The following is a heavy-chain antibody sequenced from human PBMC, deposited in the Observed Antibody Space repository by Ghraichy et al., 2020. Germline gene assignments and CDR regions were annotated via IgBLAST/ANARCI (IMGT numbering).Heavy chain of an antibody. V-gene: IGHV3-9*01. D-gene: IGHD1-26*01. Sequence: GGSLRLSCAASGFTFDDYAMHWVRQAPGKGLEWVSGISWNSGSIGYADSVKGRFTISRDNAKNSLYLQMNSLRAEDTALYYCAKDGGYSGSYYGFDYWGQGTLVTVSS. CDR1: GFTFDDYA. CDR2: ISWNSGSI. J-gene: IGHJ4*02. CDR3: AKDGGYSGSYYGFDY.